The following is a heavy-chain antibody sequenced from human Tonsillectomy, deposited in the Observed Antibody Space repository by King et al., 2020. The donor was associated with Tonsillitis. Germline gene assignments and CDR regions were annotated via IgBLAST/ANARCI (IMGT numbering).Heavy chain of an antibody. CDR3: ATPGIPVAGLDY. Sequence: QVQLVESGGGVVQPGGSLRLSCAASGFAFSNFGMHWVRQDPGKGLEWVAFIRYDGSNKYYVDSVRGRFTISRDNSKNTLYMQMNSLRAEDTAVYYCATPGIPVAGLDYWGQGTLVTVSS. CDR2: IRYDGSNK. D-gene: IGHD6-19*01. CDR1: GFAFSNFG. J-gene: IGHJ4*02. V-gene: IGHV3-30*02.